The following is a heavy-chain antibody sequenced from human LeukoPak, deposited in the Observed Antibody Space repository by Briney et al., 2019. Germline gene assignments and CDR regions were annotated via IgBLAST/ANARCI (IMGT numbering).Heavy chain of an antibody. J-gene: IGHJ4*02. CDR2: INPKSGDT. Sequence: ASVKVSCKASGYTFTGFYMHWVRQAPGQGLEWMGWINPKSGDTDYAQKFQGRVTMTRDTSIGTGYMELSILRSDDTAVYYCARGLQWLRLDFDNWGQGTLVTVSS. D-gene: IGHD5-12*01. CDR1: GYTFTGFY. V-gene: IGHV1-2*02. CDR3: ARGLQWLRLDFDN.